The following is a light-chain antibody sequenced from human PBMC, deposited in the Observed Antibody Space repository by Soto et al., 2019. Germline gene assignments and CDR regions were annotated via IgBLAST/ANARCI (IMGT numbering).Light chain of an antibody. CDR3: QERFSTLYT. Sequence: DIQMTQSPSSLSASVGDEVTITCRASQIISTYLNWYQQKPGKAPKLLINAALTLQAGVPPRFSASGSGTDFTLTITGLHPEDFATYYCQERFSTLYTFGQGTKVEIK. V-gene: IGKV1-39*01. J-gene: IGKJ2*01. CDR1: QIISTY. CDR2: AAL.